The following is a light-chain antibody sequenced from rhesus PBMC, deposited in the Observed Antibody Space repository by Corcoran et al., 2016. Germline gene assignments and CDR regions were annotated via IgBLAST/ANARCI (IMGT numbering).Light chain of an antibody. CDR2: PAS. Sequence: DIQMTQSPSSLSASVGDRVTITCRASQGIAGWLAWYQQKPGKAPKLLFYPASNLKNGVPPRFSGSGYGSDFTLTISILQPEDFATYYWQHYNSVPRTFGQGASVEVK. J-gene: IGKJ1*01. CDR3: QHYNSVPRT. CDR1: QGIAGW. V-gene: IGKV1-21*01.